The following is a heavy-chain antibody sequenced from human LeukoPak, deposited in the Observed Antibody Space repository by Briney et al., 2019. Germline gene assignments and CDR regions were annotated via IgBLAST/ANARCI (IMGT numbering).Heavy chain of an antibody. V-gene: IGHV1-18*01. Sequence: ASVKVTFKASGYTFTTYGISWVRQAPGQGLEWMGWISASNGNTNYGQKVQGRVTMTTDTSTSTAYMDLRSLRSDDTAVYYCARAGATVTYHFDYWGQGTLVTVSS. CDR2: ISASNGNT. D-gene: IGHD4-11*01. J-gene: IGHJ4*02. CDR3: ARAGATVTYHFDY. CDR1: GYTFTTYG.